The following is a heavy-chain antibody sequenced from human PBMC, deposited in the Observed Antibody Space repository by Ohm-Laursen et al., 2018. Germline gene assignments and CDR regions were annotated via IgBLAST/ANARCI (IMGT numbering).Heavy chain of an antibody. CDR2: ISSDGSST. V-gene: IGHV3-74*01. D-gene: IGHD1-26*01. J-gene: IGHJ4*02. CDR1: GFTFSNHW. Sequence: SLRLSCAASGFTFSNHWMHWVRQAPGKGLVWVSRISSDGSSTNYADSVKGRFTISRDNAKNTLYLQMNSLRAEDTAVYYCARAGSYHEYWGQGTLVTVSS. CDR3: ARAGSYHEY.